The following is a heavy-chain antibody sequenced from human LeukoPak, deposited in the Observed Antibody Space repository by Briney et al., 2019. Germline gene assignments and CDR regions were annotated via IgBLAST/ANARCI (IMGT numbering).Heavy chain of an antibody. CDR1: GGSISSYY. V-gene: IGHV4-59*01. CDR3: ARGYEPEAVDAFDI. CDR2: IYYSGST. Sequence: KPSETLSLTCTASGGSISSYYWSWIRQPPGKGLEWIGYIYYSGSTNYNPSLKSRVTISVDTSKNQFSLKLSSVTAADTAVYYCARGYEPEAVDAFDIWGQGTMVTVSS. J-gene: IGHJ3*02. D-gene: IGHD3-16*01.